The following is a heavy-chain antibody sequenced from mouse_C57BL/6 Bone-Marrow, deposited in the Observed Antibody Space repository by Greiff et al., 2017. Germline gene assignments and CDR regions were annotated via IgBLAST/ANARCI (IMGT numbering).Heavy chain of an antibody. CDR3: AGPSGSSGYAMDY. D-gene: IGHD3-2*02. CDR1: GYTFTSYG. V-gene: IGHV1-81*01. J-gene: IGHJ4*01. CDR2: IYPRSGNT. Sequence: VQLKESGAELARPGASVKLSCKASGYTFTSYGISWVKQRTGQGLEWIGEIYPRSGNTYYNEKFKGKATLTEDKSSSTAYMELRSLTSEDSAVYYCAGPSGSSGYAMDYWGQGTSVTVSS.